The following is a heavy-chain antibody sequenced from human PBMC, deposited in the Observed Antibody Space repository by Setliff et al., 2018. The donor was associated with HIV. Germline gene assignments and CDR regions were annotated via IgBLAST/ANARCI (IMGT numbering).Heavy chain of an antibody. V-gene: IGHV4-59*01. D-gene: IGHD5-18*01. CDR2: IYYSGSS. J-gene: IGHJ4*02. Sequence: SETLSLTCTVSGDSISSYYWSWIRQPPGKGLEWIGYIYYSGSSIYNPSLKSRVTISVDTSKNQFSLRLSSVTAADTAVYYCARVPRQLLKGAAAYFDYWGQGTLVTVSS. CDR1: GDSISSYY. CDR3: ARVPRQLLKGAAAYFDY.